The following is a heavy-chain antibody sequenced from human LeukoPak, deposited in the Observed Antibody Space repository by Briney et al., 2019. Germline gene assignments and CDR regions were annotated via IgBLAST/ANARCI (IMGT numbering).Heavy chain of an antibody. CDR1: GFSLSTSGMC. J-gene: IGHJ4*02. D-gene: IGHD6-13*01. CDR3: AHRTGIAVAGTDYFDY. V-gene: IGHV2-70*12. Sequence: SGPTLVNPTQTLTLTCTFSGFSLSTSGMCVSWIRQPPGKALEWLARIDWDDDKYYSTSLKTRITISKDTSKNQVVLTMTNMDPVDTATYYCAHRTGIAVAGTDYFDYWGQGILVTVSS. CDR2: IDWDDDK.